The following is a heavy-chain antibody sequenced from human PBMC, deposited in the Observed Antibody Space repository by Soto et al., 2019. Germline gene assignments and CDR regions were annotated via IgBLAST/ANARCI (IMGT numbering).Heavy chain of an antibody. CDR3: ARDGGQWLVPDY. V-gene: IGHV4-59*01. Sequence: ASETLSLTCTISGGSISSYYWSWIRQPPGKGLEWIGYIYYSGSTNYNPSLKSRVTISVDTSKNQFSLKLSSVTAADTAVYYCARDGGQWLVPDYWGQGTLVTVSS. J-gene: IGHJ4*02. D-gene: IGHD6-19*01. CDR1: GGSISSYY. CDR2: IYYSGST.